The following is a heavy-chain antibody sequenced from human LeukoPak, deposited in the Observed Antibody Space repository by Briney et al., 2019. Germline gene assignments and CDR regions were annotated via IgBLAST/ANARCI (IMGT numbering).Heavy chain of an antibody. CDR1: GGSVIRYY. CDR2: IYASGST. Sequence: PSETLSLTCTVSGGSVIRYYWSWIRQPPGKGLEWIGYIYASGSTNYSPSPKSRVTISLDPSKNQFSVKHSSVTAADTAAYCCAGPSGSFDDWGQGTLVTVSS. D-gene: IGHD1-26*01. CDR3: AGPSGSFDD. V-gene: IGHV4-4*08. J-gene: IGHJ4*02.